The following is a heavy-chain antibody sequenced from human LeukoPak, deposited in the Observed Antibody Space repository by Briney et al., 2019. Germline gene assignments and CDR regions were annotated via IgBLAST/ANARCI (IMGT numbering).Heavy chain of an antibody. CDR2: IRSKANSYAT. J-gene: IGHJ4*02. D-gene: IGHD6-19*01. CDR1: GFTFSGSA. V-gene: IGHV3-73*01. CDR3: ARDSYSSGWD. Sequence: GGSLRLSCAASGFTFSGSAMYWVRQASGKGLEWVGRIRSKANSYATTYAASVKGRFTLSRDDSKNTLYLQMNSLRAEDTAVYYCARDSYSSGWDWGQGTLVAVSS.